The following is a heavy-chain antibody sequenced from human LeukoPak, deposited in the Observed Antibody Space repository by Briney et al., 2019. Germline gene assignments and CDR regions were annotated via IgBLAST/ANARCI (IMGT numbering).Heavy chain of an antibody. J-gene: IGHJ3*02. CDR2: ISYDGSNK. V-gene: IGHV3-30*03. CDR1: GFTFSSYG. CDR3: ARDPVEQQLVEPAFDI. Sequence: GGSLRLSCAASGFTFSSYGMHWVRQAPGKGLEWVAVISYDGSNKYYADSVKGRFTISRDNAKNSLYLQMNSLRAEDTAVYYCARDPVEQQLVEPAFDIWGQGTMVTVSS. D-gene: IGHD6-13*01.